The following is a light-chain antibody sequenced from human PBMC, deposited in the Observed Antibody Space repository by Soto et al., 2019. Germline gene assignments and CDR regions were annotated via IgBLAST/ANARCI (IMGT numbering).Light chain of an antibody. V-gene: IGKV1-33*01. CDR1: QDVSNY. J-gene: IGKJ5*01. Sequence: DIQMAQSPSSLSSSVGGRGTITFQASQDVSNYLNWYQQKLGKAPKLLIYDASNLETGVPSRFSGSGSGTYFSFTISSLQPEDFATYYCQQYSNLITFGQGTRLEIK. CDR3: QQYSNLIT. CDR2: DAS.